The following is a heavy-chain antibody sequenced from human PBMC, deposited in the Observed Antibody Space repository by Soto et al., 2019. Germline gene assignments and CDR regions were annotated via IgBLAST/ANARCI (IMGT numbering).Heavy chain of an antibody. V-gene: IGHV4-39*01. CDR2: IYYSGST. J-gene: IGHJ4*02. Sequence: QLQLQESGPGLVKPSETLSLTCTVSGGSISSSSYYWGWIRQPSGKGLEWIGSIYYSGSTYYNPSLKSRVTISVDTSKNQFSLKLSSVTAADTAVYYCARHLGFGELSLYFDYWGQGTLVTVSS. CDR3: ARHLGFGELSLYFDY. CDR1: GGSISSSSYY. D-gene: IGHD3-10*01.